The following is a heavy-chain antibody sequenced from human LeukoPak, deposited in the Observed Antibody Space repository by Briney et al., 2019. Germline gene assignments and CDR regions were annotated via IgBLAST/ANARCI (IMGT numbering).Heavy chain of an antibody. Sequence: PETLSLTCAVYGGSFSGYYWSWIRQPPGKGLEWIGEINHSGSTNYNPSLKSRVTISVDTSKNQFSLKLSSVTAADTAVYYCARGPDYYGSGSQYGMDVWGKGTTVTVSS. J-gene: IGHJ6*04. D-gene: IGHD3-10*01. CDR2: INHSGST. CDR1: GGSFSGYY. CDR3: ARGPDYYGSGSQYGMDV. V-gene: IGHV4-34*01.